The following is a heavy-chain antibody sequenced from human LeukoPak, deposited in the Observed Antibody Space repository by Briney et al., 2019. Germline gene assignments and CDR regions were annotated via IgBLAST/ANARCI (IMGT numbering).Heavy chain of an antibody. J-gene: IGHJ4*02. Sequence: SETLSLTCTVSGASINSDYWSWIRQPPGTGLEWIGYIHYSGNTNYNPSLKSRVTILVDTSKNQFSLKLSSVTAADTAVYYCARIGSDFFGVYYFDYWGQGTLVTVSS. CDR2: IHYSGNT. D-gene: IGHD3-16*01. CDR3: ARIGSDFFGVYYFDY. V-gene: IGHV4-59*01. CDR1: GASINSDY.